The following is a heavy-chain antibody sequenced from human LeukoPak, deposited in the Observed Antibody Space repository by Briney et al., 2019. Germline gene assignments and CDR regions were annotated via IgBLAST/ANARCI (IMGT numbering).Heavy chain of an antibody. D-gene: IGHD3-3*01. J-gene: IGHJ3*02. CDR1: GGSISSSRYY. CDR3: ARLFDFWGAYYAFDI. V-gene: IGHV4-39*01. Sequence: SETLSLTCTVSGGSISSSRYYWGWLRHPPGKGLVWIGPISYSGNTYYNPSLQRRVTISVDTSKNQFSLKLSSVTAADTAVYYCARLFDFWGAYYAFDIWGPGTLVTVSS. CDR2: ISYSGNT.